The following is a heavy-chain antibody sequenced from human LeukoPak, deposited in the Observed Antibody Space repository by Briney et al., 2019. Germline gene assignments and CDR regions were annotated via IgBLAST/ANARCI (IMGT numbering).Heavy chain of an antibody. CDR1: GFTFDDYA. CDR3: AKDRGSSGYYYYYYMDV. V-gene: IGHV3-9*01. J-gene: IGHJ6*03. CDR2: ISWNRGSI. Sequence: GGSLRLSCAASGFTFDDYAMHWVRQVPGKGLEWVSGISWNRGSIVYADSVKGRFTISRDNSKNTLYLQMNSLRAEDTAVFYCAKDRGSSGYYYYYYMDVWGKGITVTVSS. D-gene: IGHD6-19*01.